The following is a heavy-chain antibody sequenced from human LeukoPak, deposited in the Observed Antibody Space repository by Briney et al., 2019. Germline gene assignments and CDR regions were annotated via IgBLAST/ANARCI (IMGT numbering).Heavy chain of an antibody. J-gene: IGHJ4*02. V-gene: IGHV3-66*02. CDR3: ARLIAAPGDY. Sequence: HPGGSLRLSCAASGFTVSSYHMSWVRQAPGKGLEWVSVIYNIGTTFYAEPGKGRFTISRDNSKNMLYLQMNSLRAEDTAVYYCARLIAAPGDYWGQGTLVTVSS. CDR1: GFTVSSYH. CDR2: IYNIGTT. D-gene: IGHD6-13*01.